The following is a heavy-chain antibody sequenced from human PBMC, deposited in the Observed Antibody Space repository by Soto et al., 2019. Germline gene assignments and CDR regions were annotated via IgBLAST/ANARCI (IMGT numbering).Heavy chain of an antibody. Sequence: PSQTLSLTCAISGDSVSTNSGAWNWIRQSPSRGLEWLGRTFYRSRWYSDYADAVKGRINTNSDTSKNQFSLQLSSVTPGNTAVYYFQRAHKISAGGTYLAYWVQGPLVPVSS. D-gene: IGHD3-16*01. V-gene: IGHV6-1*01. J-gene: IGHJ4*02. CDR2: TFYRSRWYS. CDR3: QRAHKISAGGTYLAY. CDR1: GDSVSTNSGA.